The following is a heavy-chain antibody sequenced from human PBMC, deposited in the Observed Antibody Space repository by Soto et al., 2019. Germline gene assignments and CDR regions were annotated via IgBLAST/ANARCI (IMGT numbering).Heavy chain of an antibody. CDR1: GXTFTRYR. CDR2: ISSTTNYI. Sequence: GSLRLCCAASGXTFTRYRINWVRQAPGKGLEWVSSISSTTNYIYYADSMKGRFTVSRDNAKNSLYLEMNSLRAEDTAVYYFARESEDLTSNFDYWGQGTLGTVP. CDR3: ARESEDLTSNFDY. V-gene: IGHV3-21*01. J-gene: IGHJ4*02.